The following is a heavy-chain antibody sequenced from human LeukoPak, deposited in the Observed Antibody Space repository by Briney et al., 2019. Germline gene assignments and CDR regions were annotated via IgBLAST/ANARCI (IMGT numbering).Heavy chain of an antibody. CDR1: GSNLNSYT. J-gene: IGHJ4*02. Sequence: GGSLRLSCAASGSNLNSYTMNWVRQAPGKGLEWVSSISSSGIYIYYADSVKGRFAISRDNAKNSLYLQMNSLRAEDTALYYCAKRLDYWGQGTLVTVSS. CDR3: AKRLDY. V-gene: IGHV3-21*04. CDR2: ISSSGIYI.